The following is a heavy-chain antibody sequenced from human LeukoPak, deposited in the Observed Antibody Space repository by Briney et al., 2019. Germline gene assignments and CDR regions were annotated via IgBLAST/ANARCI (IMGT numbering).Heavy chain of an antibody. CDR3: AREGTTGTTDSWFDP. CDR2: TNPNSGGT. J-gene: IGHJ5*02. CDR1: GYTFTGYY. D-gene: IGHD1-1*01. Sequence: ASVKVSCKASGYTFTGYYMHWVRQAPGQGLEWMGWTNPNSGGTNYAQKFQGRVTMTRDTSISTAYMELSRLRSDDTAVYYCAREGTTGTTDSWFDPWGQGTLVTVSS. V-gene: IGHV1-2*02.